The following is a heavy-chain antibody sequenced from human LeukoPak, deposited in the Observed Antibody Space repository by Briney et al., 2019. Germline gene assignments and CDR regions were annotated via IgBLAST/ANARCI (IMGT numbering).Heavy chain of an antibody. J-gene: IGHJ4*02. CDR3: AKDTTYYYGSGSYGFDY. D-gene: IGHD3-10*01. CDR2: ISGSGGGT. Sequence: GGSLRLSYAASGFTFSSYAMSWVRQAPGKGLEWVSAISGSGGGTCYADSVKGRFTLSRDNSKNTLYLQMNSLRAEDTAIYYCAKDTTYYYGSGSYGFDYWGQGTLVTVSS. CDR1: GFTFSSYA. V-gene: IGHV3-23*01.